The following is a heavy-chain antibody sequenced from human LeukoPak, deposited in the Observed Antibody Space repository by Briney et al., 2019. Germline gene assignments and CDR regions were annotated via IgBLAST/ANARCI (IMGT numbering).Heavy chain of an antibody. CDR1: GYSISSGYY. CDR2: IYHSGST. V-gene: IGHV4-38-2*02. J-gene: IGHJ4*02. Sequence: PSETLSLTCTVSGYSISSGYYWGWIRQPPGKGLEWIGSIYHSGSTYYNPSLKSRVTISVDTSKNQFSLKLSSVTAADTAVYYCARHGPSDYGDYLDYWGQGTLVTVSS. D-gene: IGHD4-17*01. CDR3: ARHGPSDYGDYLDY.